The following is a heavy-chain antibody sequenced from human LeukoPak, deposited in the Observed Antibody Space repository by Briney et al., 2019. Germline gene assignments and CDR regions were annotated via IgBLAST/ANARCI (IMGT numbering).Heavy chain of an antibody. CDR1: GFTFRTYG. CDR3: AKDSDYYHSSGYYYAYFQH. Sequence: GGSLRLSCAASGFTFRTYGIHWVRQAPGKGLEWVAVISYDGSNEYYADSVKGRFTISRDNSKNTLYLQMNNLRVEDTAVYYCAKDSDYYHSSGYYYAYFQHWGQGTLVTVSS. J-gene: IGHJ1*01. V-gene: IGHV3-30*18. D-gene: IGHD3-22*01. CDR2: ISYDGSNE.